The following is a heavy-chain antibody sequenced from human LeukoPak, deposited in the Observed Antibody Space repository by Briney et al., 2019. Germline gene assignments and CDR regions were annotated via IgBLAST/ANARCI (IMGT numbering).Heavy chain of an antibody. Sequence: SETLSLTRTVSGGSISSSSYYWGWIRQPPGKGLEWIGSIYYSGSTYYNPSLKSRVTISVDTSKNQFSLKLSSVTAADTAVYYCARQTYYYGSGMQTWGQGTLVTVSS. J-gene: IGHJ5*02. CDR2: IYYSGST. V-gene: IGHV4-39*01. CDR3: ARQTYYYGSGMQT. CDR1: GGSISSSSYY. D-gene: IGHD3-10*01.